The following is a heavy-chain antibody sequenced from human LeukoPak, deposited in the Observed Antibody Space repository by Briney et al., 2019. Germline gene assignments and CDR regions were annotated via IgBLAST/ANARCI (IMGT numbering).Heavy chain of an antibody. CDR3: ASASYTAIYFV. D-gene: IGHD5-18*01. CDR1: GFTFSNYA. J-gene: IGHJ4*02. Sequence: PGRSLRLSCAASGFTFSNYAMHWVRQAPGKGLEWVAVISYDGSNKYYADSVKGRFTISRDNSKNTLYLQVNSLRAEDTAVYYCASASYTAIYFVWGQGTLVTVSS. CDR2: ISYDGSNK. V-gene: IGHV3-30*14.